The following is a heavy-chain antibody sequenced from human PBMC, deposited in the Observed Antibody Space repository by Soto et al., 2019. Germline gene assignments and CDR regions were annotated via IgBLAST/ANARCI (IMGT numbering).Heavy chain of an antibody. CDR2: IIPIFGTA. D-gene: IGHD3-3*01. CDR1: GGTFSTYA. Sequence: QVQLVQSGAEVKKPGSSVKVSCKASGGTFSTYAISWVRQAPGQGLEWMGGIIPIFGTAKYAQKFQGRVTITADETTSTAFMELSSLGSKDTAVYYCAREIFGVIISGGRDAFDIWGQGTMFTVSS. J-gene: IGHJ3*02. V-gene: IGHV1-69*01. CDR3: AREIFGVIISGGRDAFDI.